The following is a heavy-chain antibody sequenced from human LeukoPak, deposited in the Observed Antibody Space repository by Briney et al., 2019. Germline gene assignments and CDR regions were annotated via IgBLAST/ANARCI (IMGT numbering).Heavy chain of an antibody. CDR1: GFTFSSYC. CDR3: ARDPHEVDYDSSGYYYEKYYFDY. CDR2: IKQDGSEK. Sequence: PGGSLRLSCAASGFTFSSYCMSWVRQAPGKGLEWVANIKQDGSEKYYVDSVKGRFTISRDNAKNSLYLQMNSLRAEDTAVYYCARDPHEVDYDSSGYYYEKYYFDYWGQGTLVTVSS. J-gene: IGHJ4*02. D-gene: IGHD3-22*01. V-gene: IGHV3-7*01.